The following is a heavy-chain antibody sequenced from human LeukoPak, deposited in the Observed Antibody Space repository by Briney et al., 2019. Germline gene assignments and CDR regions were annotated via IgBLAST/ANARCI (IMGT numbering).Heavy chain of an antibody. CDR3: AKGNVDIVATLNY. D-gene: IGHD5-12*01. J-gene: IGHJ4*02. V-gene: IGHV3-11*01. Sequence: GGSLRLSCAASGVSFSDIYMSWFRQAPGKGLEWVSYISSSGNTIDYADSVKGRFTISRDNSKNTLYLQMNSLRAEDTAVYYCAKGNVDIVATLNYWGQGTLVTVSS. CDR2: ISSSGNTI. CDR1: GVSFSDIY.